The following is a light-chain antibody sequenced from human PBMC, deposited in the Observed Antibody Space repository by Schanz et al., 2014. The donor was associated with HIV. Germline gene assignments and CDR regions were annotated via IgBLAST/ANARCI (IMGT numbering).Light chain of an antibody. CDR2: DVS. V-gene: IGLV2-14*01. CDR3: SSFTSSSTLV. CDR1: SADVGAYNF. Sequence: QSALTQPASVSGSPGQSITISCTGTSADVGAYNFVSWYQQHPDKAPKLMIYDVSNRPSGVSNRFSGSKSGNTASLTISGLQAEDEADYYCSSFTSSSTLVFGTGTKLTVL. J-gene: IGLJ1*01.